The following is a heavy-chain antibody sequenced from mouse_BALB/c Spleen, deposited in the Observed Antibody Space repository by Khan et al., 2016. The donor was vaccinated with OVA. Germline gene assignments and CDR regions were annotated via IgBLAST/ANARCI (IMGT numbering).Heavy chain of an antibody. J-gene: IGHJ3*01. CDR3: TRRGLNNWDAY. CDR2: TDPFNGNT. CDR1: GYSFTTYY. V-gene: IGHV1S135*01. D-gene: IGHD4-1*01. Sequence: VQLQQSGPELMMPGASVNISCRASGYSFTTYYIHWVKESHGKSLAWIGYTDPFNGNTNYNQKFKDKATLTVDNSSSTAYMHLRSLTSEDAAVFDCTRRGLNNWDAYRGRGTLVTVSA.